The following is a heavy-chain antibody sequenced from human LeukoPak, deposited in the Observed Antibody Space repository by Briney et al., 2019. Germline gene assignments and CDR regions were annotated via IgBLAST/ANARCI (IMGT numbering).Heavy chain of an antibody. D-gene: IGHD4-23*01. J-gene: IGHJ6*03. CDR1: GYTFTGYY. Sequence: ASVKVSCKASGYTFTGYYMHWVRQAPGQGLEWMGWINPNSGGTNYAQKFQGRVTMTRDTSISTAYMELSSLRSEDTAVYYCARKRATVGTPTGYYYMDVWGKGTTVTVSS. V-gene: IGHV1-2*02. CDR3: ARKRATVGTPTGYYYMDV. CDR2: INPNSGGT.